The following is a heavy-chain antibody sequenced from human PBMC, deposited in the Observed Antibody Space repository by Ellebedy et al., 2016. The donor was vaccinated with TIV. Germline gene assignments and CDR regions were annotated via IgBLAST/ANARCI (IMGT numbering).Heavy chain of an antibody. CDR3: ARDDVVVVTAIRDYYYYYGMDV. D-gene: IGHD2-21*02. Sequence: SETLSLXCAVSGGSISSGNWWSWVRQPPGKGLEWIGEIYHNGSTNYNPSLKSRVTISVDKSKNQFSLKLSSVTAADTAVYYCARDDVVVVTAIRDYYYYYGMDVWGQGTTVTVSS. CDR1: GGSISSGNW. V-gene: IGHV4-4*02. CDR2: IYHNGST. J-gene: IGHJ6*02.